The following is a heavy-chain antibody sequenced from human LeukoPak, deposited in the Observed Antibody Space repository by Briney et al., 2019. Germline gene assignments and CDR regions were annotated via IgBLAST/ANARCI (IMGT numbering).Heavy chain of an antibody. V-gene: IGHV1-18*01. CDR1: GYTFNNDD. Sequence: ASVKVSCKASGYTFNNDDINWVRQATGQGLEWMGWISAYNGNTNYAQKLQGRVTMTTDTSTSTAYMELRSLRSDDTAVYYCARVPADIVVVPTNWGQGTLVTVSS. J-gene: IGHJ4*02. CDR2: ISAYNGNT. CDR3: ARVPADIVVVPTN. D-gene: IGHD2-2*01.